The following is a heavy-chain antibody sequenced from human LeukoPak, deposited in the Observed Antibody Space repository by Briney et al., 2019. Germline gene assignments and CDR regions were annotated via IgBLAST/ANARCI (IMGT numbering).Heavy chain of an antibody. CDR1: GGSISSYY. CDR2: IYTSGST. D-gene: IGHD1-26*01. V-gene: IGHV4-4*07. J-gene: IGHJ3*02. Sequence: SETLSLTCTVSGGSISSYYWSWIRQPAGKGLEWIGRIYTSGSTNYNPSLESRVTMSVDTSKNQFSLKLSSVTAADTAVYYCARAGGSYFNGAFDIWGQGTMVTVSS. CDR3: ARAGGSYFNGAFDI.